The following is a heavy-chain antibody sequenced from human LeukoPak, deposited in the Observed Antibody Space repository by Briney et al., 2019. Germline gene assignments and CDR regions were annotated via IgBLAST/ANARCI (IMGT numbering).Heavy chain of an antibody. V-gene: IGHV4-34*01. Sequence: SETLSLTCAVYGGSFSGYYWSWIRQPPGKGLEWIGEINHSGGTNYNPSLKSRVTISVDTSKNQFSLKLSSVTAADTAVYYCARTDQSMVRGVIDYWGQGTLVTVSS. CDR2: INHSGGT. J-gene: IGHJ4*02. CDR1: GGSFSGYY. CDR3: ARTDQSMVRGVIDY. D-gene: IGHD3-10*01.